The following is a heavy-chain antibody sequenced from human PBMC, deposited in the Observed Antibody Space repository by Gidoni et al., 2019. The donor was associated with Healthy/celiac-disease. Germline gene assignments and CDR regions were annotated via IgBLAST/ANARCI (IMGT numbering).Heavy chain of an antibody. J-gene: IGHJ4*02. V-gene: IGHV3-13*01. CDR1: GFTFSSYD. D-gene: IGHD6-13*01. CDR3: ARGPREYSSSWYDY. Sequence: EVQLVESGGGLVQPGGSLRLSCAASGFTFSSYDRYWVRQATGKGLEWGSAIGTAGDTYYPGSVKGRFTISRENAKNSLYLQMNSLRAGDTAVYYCARGPREYSSSWYDYWGQGTLVTVSS. CDR2: IGTAGDT.